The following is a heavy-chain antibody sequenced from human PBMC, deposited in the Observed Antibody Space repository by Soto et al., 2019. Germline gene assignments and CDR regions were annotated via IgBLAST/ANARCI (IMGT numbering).Heavy chain of an antibody. D-gene: IGHD2-15*01. CDR1: GYTFTSYG. CDR2: INAGHGNT. V-gene: IGHV1-3*01. CDR3: ARGRISYCSGGSCPLAAFDI. Sequence: GASVKVSCKASGYTFTSYGIHWVRQAPGQRLEWTGWINAGHGNTKYSEKFQGRVTITRDTSASTAFLELSRLRSDDTAVYYCARGRISYCSGGSCPLAAFDIWGQGTMVTVSS. J-gene: IGHJ3*02.